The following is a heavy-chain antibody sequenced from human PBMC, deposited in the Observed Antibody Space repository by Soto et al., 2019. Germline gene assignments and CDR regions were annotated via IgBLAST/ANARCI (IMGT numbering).Heavy chain of an antibody. CDR1: GFTFSSYA. CDR3: AKAQKAAAGIGPFDY. V-gene: IGHV3-30-3*01. Sequence: PGGSLRLSCAASGFTFSSYAMHWVRQAPGKGLEWVAVIAYDGSNKYYADAVKGRFTISRDNSKNTLYLQMNSLRAEDTAVYYCAKAQKAAAGIGPFDYWGQGTLVTVSS. CDR2: IAYDGSNK. J-gene: IGHJ4*02. D-gene: IGHD6-13*01.